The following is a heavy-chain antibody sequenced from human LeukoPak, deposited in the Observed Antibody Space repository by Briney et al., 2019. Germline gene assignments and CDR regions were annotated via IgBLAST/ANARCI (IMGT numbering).Heavy chain of an antibody. V-gene: IGHV1-46*01. CDR1: GYTFTSYY. D-gene: IGHD2-15*01. CDR2: INPSGGST. CDR3: AREVYCGGGSCYYEFDY. J-gene: IGHJ4*02. Sequence: ASVKVSCKASGYTFTSYYMHWVRQAPGQGLEWMGIINPSGGSTSYAQKFQGRVTMTRDTSTSTVYMELSSLRSEDTAVYYCAREVYCGGGSCYYEFDYWGQGTLVTVSS.